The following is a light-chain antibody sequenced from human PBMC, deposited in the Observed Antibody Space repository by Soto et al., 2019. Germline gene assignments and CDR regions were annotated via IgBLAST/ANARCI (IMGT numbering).Light chain of an antibody. Sequence: ESVLTQSPATLSLSPGERATLSCRASQSVSSYLAWYQQKPGQAPRLLIYDASNRATGIPARFSGSGSGTDVTLTISRLEPEDFALYYCQQRSNRPPLTFGGGTNVEIK. CDR1: QSVSSY. V-gene: IGKV3-11*01. CDR2: DAS. J-gene: IGKJ4*01. CDR3: QQRSNRPPLT.